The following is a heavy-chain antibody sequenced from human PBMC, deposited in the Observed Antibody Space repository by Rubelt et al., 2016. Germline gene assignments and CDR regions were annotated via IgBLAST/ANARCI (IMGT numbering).Heavy chain of an antibody. V-gene: IGHV3-66*01. J-gene: IGHJ4*02. CDR2: IYSGGST. CDR3: AIRAAYSSSWSFDS. CDR1: GFTFSNYG. Sequence: SCVASGFTFSNYGMNWVRQAPGKGLEWVSIIYSGGSTYYADSVKGRFTISRDNSKNTLYLQMNSLKTEDTAVYYCAIRAAYSSSWSFDSWGQGTLVTVSS. D-gene: IGHD6-13*01.